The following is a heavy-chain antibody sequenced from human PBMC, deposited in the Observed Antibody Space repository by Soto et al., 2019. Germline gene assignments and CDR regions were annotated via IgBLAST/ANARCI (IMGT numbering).Heavy chain of an antibody. CDR3: ERDSPPMDV. J-gene: IGHJ6*02. V-gene: IGHV1-18*01. CDR1: GYTFTSYF. Sequence: ASVKVSCKASGYTFTSYFISWVRQAPGQGLGWMGWISAYNGNTNYAQNLQGRVTMTTDTSTSTAYMELRSLTSDDTAVYYCERDSPPMDVWGQGTTVTVSS. CDR2: ISAYNGNT.